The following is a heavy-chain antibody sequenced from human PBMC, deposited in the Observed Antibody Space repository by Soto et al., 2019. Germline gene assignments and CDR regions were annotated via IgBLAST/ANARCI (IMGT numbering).Heavy chain of an antibody. CDR1: GFTVSSNY. Sequence: GGSLRLSCAASGFTVSSNYMSWVRQAPGKGLEWVSVIYSGGSTYYADSVKGRFTISRHNSKNTLYLQMNSLRVEDTAVYYCARNNGYSYGYVDYWGQGTLVTVSS. V-gene: IGHV3-53*04. CDR2: IYSGGST. D-gene: IGHD5-18*01. CDR3: ARNNGYSYGYVDY. J-gene: IGHJ4*02.